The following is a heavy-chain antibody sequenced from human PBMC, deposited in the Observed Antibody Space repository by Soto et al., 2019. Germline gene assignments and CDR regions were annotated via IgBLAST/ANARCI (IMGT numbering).Heavy chain of an antibody. V-gene: IGHV5-51*01. CDR2: IYPGDSDT. J-gene: IGHJ3*02. CDR1: GYSFTSYW. CDR3: ASQDDSSGYYYHDAFDI. Sequence: GWSLRLSCKGSGYSFTSYWIGWVRQMPGKGLEWMGIIYPGDSDTRYSPSFQGQVTISADKSISTAYLQWSSLKASDTAMYYCASQDDSSGYYYHDAFDIWGQGTMVTVSS. D-gene: IGHD3-22*01.